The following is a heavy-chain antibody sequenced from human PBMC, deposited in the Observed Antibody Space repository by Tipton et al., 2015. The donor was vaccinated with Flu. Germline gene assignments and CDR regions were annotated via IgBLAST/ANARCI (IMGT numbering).Heavy chain of an antibody. Sequence: SLRLSCRASGFVFSSYAMHWVRQVPGKGLEWVSVISWNGDNIGYAASVKGRFTISRDNAKNSLYLQMNSLRADDTALYYCAKGDYHGGGGYSDYWGRGTLVTVSS. V-gene: IGHV3-9*01. CDR3: AKGDYHGGGGYSDY. D-gene: IGHD3-10*01. CDR1: GFVFSSYA. J-gene: IGHJ4*02. CDR2: ISWNGDNI.